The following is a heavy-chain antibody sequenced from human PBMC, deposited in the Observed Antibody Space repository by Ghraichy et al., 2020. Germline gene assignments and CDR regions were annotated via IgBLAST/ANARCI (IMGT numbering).Heavy chain of an antibody. CDR2: IKEDGSVK. D-gene: IGHD5/OR15-5a*01. J-gene: IGHJ3*02. V-gene: IGHV3-7*01. CDR1: RFTFANYW. CDR3: ARDVSAFDI. Sequence: GGSLRLSCAASRFTFANYWMTWVRQAPGKGLEWVANIKEDGSVKYYVDSVKGRFTISRDNAKNSLYLQMNTLRAEDTAVYYCARDVSAFDIWGQGTMVTVSS.